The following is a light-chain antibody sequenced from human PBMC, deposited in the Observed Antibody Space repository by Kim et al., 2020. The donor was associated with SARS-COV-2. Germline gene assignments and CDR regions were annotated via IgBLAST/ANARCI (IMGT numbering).Light chain of an antibody. CDR2: SKV. CDR1: ESNIGAGYD. Sequence: GVTSSCTGSESNIGAGYDVHWYRQLPGSAPELLISSKVNWPSGVPDRFSGSQSGPSASLAIIGLQPEDEADYYCQSFDTALGGSVFGGGTRLTVL. CDR3: QSFDTALGGSV. J-gene: IGLJ3*02. V-gene: IGLV1-40*01.